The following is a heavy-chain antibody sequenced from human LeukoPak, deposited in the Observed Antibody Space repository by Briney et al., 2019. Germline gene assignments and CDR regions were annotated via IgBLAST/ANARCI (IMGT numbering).Heavy chain of an antibody. CDR2: INPSGGST. V-gene: IGHV1-46*01. CDR3: ARGGVLDRGVYSWFDL. D-gene: IGHD3-22*01. J-gene: IGHJ5*02. Sequence: GASVRVSCKASGYTFTTYYIHWVRQAPGQGLEWMGIINPSGGSTTYAQKFQGRVTMTTDTSTSTAYMELSSLRSGDTVLYYCARGGVLDRGVYSWFDLRGRGTVVIV. CDR1: GYTFTTYY.